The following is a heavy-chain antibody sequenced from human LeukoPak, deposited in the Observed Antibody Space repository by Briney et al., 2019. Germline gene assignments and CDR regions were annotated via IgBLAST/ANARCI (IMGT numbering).Heavy chain of an antibody. V-gene: IGHV4-34*01. D-gene: IGHD3-22*01. CDR2: INHSGST. CDR3: ARALYDSSGPPFDY. J-gene: IGHJ4*02. CDR1: GGSFSGYY. Sequence: SETLSLTCAVYGGSFSGYYWSWIRQPPGKGLEWIGEINHSGSTNYNPSLKSRVTISVDTSKNQFSLKLSSVTAADTAVYYCARALYDSSGPPFDYWGQGTLVTVSS.